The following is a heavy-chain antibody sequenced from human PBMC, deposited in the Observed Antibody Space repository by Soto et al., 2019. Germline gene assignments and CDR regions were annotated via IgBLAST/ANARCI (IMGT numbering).Heavy chain of an antibody. CDR2: IIPIFGTA. CDR1: GGTFSSYA. V-gene: IGHV1-69*13. CDR3: ARKMVRPYYYGMDV. Sequence: GASVKVSCNASGGTFSSYAISWARQAPGQGLEWMGGIIPIFGTANYAQKFQGRVTITADESTSTAYMELSSLRSEDTAVYYCARKMVRPYYYGMDVWGQGTTVTVSS. J-gene: IGHJ6*02. D-gene: IGHD3-10*01.